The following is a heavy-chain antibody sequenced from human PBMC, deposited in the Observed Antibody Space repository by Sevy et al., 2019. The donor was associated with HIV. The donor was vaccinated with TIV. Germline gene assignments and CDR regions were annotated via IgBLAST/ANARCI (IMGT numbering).Heavy chain of an antibody. Sequence: ASVKVSCKASGDTFSTYDINWVRQAPGQGLEWMGWMSPKSGSTGFAQKFQGRLTMTRDTSINTAYMELSSLRSDDTAVYYCARGGSGDVWNYGYYYYGMDVWGQGTTVTVSS. D-gene: IGHD3-3*01. CDR3: ARGGSGDVWNYGYYYYGMDV. CDR2: MSPKSGST. J-gene: IGHJ6*02. V-gene: IGHV1-8*02. CDR1: GDTFSTYD.